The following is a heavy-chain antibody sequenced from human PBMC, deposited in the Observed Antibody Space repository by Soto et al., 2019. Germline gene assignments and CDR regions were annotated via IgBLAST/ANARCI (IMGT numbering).Heavy chain of an antibody. V-gene: IGHV2-5*02. D-gene: IGHD2-15*01. CDR3: AHRLCDSSCYWEVGFFDY. CDR2: IYWDNDK. CDR1: GFSLSTNGVG. Sequence: SGPTLVNPTQTLTLTCTFSGFSLSTNGVGVGWIRQPPGKALECLALIYWDNDKRYSPSLKSRLSVAKDTSKNQVVLTMTNMDPADTGTYYCAHRLCDSSCYWEVGFFDYWGQGALVTVSS. J-gene: IGHJ4*02.